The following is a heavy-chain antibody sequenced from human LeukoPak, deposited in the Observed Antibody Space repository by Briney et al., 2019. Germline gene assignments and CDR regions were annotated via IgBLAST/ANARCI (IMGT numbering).Heavy chain of an antibody. CDR2: ISAYNGNT. CDR3: AREVGARYYFDY. CDR1: GYTFTSYG. D-gene: IGHD1-26*01. J-gene: IGHJ4*02. V-gene: IGHV1-18*01. Sequence: ASVKVSCKTSGYTFTSYGISWVRQAPGQGLEWMGWISAYNGNTNYAQKLQGRVTMTADTSTSTAYMELRSLRSDDTAVYYCAREVGARYYFDYWGQGTLVTVSS.